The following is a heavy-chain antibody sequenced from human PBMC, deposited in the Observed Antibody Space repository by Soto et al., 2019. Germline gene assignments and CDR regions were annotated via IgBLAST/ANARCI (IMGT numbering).Heavy chain of an antibody. V-gene: IGHV3-23*01. CDR3: AKQMIVVVITSYFDY. J-gene: IGHJ4*02. Sequence: GGSLRLSCAASGFTFSSYAMSWVRQAPGKGLEWVSAISGSGGSTYYADSVKGRFTISRDNSKNTLYLQMNSLRAEDTAVYYCAKQMIVVVITSYFDYWGQGTLVTVSS. CDR1: GFTFSSYA. D-gene: IGHD3-22*01. CDR2: ISGSGGST.